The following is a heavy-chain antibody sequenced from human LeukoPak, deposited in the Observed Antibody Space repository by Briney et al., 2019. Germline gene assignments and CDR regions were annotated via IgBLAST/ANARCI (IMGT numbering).Heavy chain of an antibody. D-gene: IGHD2-15*01. CDR1: GGSISSYY. CDR3: ARDPGYCSGGSCYPLFDY. CDR2: IYYSGST. V-gene: IGHV4-59*01. J-gene: IGHJ4*02. Sequence: SETLSLTCTVSGGSISSYYWSWVRQPPGKGLEWIGYIYYSGSTNYDPSLKSRVTISVDTSKNHFSLKLSSVTAADTAVNYCARDPGYCSGGSCYPLFDYWGQGTLVTVSS.